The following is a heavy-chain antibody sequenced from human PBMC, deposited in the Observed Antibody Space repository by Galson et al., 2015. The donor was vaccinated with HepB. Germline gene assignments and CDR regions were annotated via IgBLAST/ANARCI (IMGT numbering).Heavy chain of an antibody. CDR3: ARLGQWLVREEY. J-gene: IGHJ4*02. D-gene: IGHD6-19*01. V-gene: IGHV3-74*01. CDR2: INRDGSTT. CDR1: GFTLSSYW. Sequence: SLRLSCAASGFTLSSYWMHWVRQAPGKGLMWISRINRDGSTTNYADSVKGRFTISRDNAKNTLYLQMNSLRAEDTAVYFCARLGQWLVREEYWGQGTLVTVSS.